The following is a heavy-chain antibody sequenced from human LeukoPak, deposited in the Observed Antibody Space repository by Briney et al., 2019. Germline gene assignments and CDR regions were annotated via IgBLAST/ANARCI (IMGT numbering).Heavy chain of an antibody. J-gene: IGHJ5*02. V-gene: IGHV1-8*01. Sequence: ASVKVSCKASGYTFTSYGINWVRQATGQGLEWMGWMNPNSGNTGYAQKFQGRVTMTRNTSISTAYMELSSLRSEDTAVYYCARGFGCSGGSCYGWFDPWGQGTLVTVSS. CDR2: MNPNSGNT. CDR3: ARGFGCSGGSCYGWFDP. D-gene: IGHD2-15*01. CDR1: GYTFTSYG.